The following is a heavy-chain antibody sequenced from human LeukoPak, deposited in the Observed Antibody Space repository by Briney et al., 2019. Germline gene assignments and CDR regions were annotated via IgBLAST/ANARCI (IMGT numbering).Heavy chain of an antibody. V-gene: IGHV1-2*02. CDR2: INPNSGGT. J-gene: IGHJ4*02. D-gene: IGHD5-18*01. CDR3: ARGHTAMGQGHY. CDR1: GYTFTGYY. Sequence: ASVKVSCKASGYTFTGYYMHWVRHAPGQGLEWMGWINPNSGGTNYAQKFQGRVTMTRDTSISTAYMELSRLRSDDTAVYYCARGHTAMGQGHYWGQGTLVTVSS.